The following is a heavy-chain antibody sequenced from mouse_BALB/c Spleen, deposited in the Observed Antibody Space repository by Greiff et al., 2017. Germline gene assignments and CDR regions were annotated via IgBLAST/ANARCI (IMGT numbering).Heavy chain of an antibody. Sequence: EVKLEESGGGLVKPGGSLKLSCAASGFTFSSYAMSWVRQSPEKRLEWVAEISSGGSYTYYPDTVTGRFTISRDNAKNTLYLEMSSLRSEDTAMYYCATPYDGYYGAFAYWGQGTLVTVSA. V-gene: IGHV5-9-4*01. CDR2: ISSGGSYT. J-gene: IGHJ3*01. CDR1: GFTFSSYA. D-gene: IGHD2-3*01. CDR3: ATPYDGYYGAFAY.